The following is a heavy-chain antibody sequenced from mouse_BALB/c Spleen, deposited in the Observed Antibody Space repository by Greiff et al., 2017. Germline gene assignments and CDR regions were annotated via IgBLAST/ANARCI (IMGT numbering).Heavy chain of an antibody. CDR3: ARGGDGNYVDAMDY. D-gene: IGHD2-1*01. J-gene: IGHJ4*01. Sequence: VQLKESGPGLVAPSQSLSITCTVSGFSLTGYGVNWVRQPPGKGLEWLGMIWGDGSTDYNSALKSRLSISKDNSKSQVFLKMNSLQTDDTARYYWARGGDGNYVDAMDYWGQGTSVTVSS. CDR2: IWGDGST. CDR1: GFSLTGYG. V-gene: IGHV2-6-7*01.